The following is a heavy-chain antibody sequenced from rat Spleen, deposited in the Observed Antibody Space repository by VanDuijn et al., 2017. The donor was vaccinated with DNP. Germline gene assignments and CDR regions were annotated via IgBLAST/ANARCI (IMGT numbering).Heavy chain of an antibody. Sequence: EVQLVESDGGLVQPGXXLKLSXAASGFTXRDYXXAXXXQAPTXGLXXVATIXFDGRNSYYRDSVKGRFTISRDFAKSTLSLRMDSLRSEDTATYYCTREISYYFDYWGQGVMVTVSS. CDR2: IXFDGRNS. V-gene: IGHV5-29*01. CDR3: TREISYYFDY. CDR1: GFTXRDYX. J-gene: IGHJ2*01.